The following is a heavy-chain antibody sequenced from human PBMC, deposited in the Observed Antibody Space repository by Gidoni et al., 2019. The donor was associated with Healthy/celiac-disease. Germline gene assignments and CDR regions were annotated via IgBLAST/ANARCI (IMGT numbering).Heavy chain of an antibody. CDR2: IYYSGST. J-gene: IGHJ4*02. V-gene: IGHV4-39*01. Sequence: QLQLQESGPGLVTPSETLSLTCTVSGGSISSSSYYWGWIRQPPGKGLEWIGSIYYSGSTYYNPSLKSRVTISVDTSKNQFSLKLSSVTAADTAVYYCARSRGGVAAGPRDFDYWGQGTLVTVSS. CDR1: GGSISSSSYY. CDR3: ARSRGGVAAGPRDFDY. D-gene: IGHD6-13*01.